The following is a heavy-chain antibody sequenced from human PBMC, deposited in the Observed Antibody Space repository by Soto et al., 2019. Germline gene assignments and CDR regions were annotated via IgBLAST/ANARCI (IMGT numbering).Heavy chain of an antibody. J-gene: IGHJ6*02. D-gene: IGHD5-18*01. CDR1: GYTFYSHS. Sequence: ASVKVSCKASGYTFYSHSISWVRQAPGQGLEWMGRISADNSNTKYAQKFRGRVTMTTDTSTSTVYMELRNLRSDDTAVYYCARCIQQDYYYGMDVWAQGTTVTVSS. V-gene: IGHV1-18*01. CDR3: ARCIQQDYYYGMDV. CDR2: ISADNSNT.